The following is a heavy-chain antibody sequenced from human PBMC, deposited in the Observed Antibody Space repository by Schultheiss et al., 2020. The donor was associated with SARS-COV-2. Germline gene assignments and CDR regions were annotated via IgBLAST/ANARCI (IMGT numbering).Heavy chain of an antibody. CDR1: GGSISSYY. D-gene: IGHD6-6*01. CDR3: ARSSIAARYYFDY. Sequence: SETLSLTCTVSGGSISSYYWSWIRQPPGKGLEWIGEINHSGSTNYNPSLKSRVTISVDTSKNQFSLKLSSVTAADTAVYYCARSSIAARYYFDYWGQGTLVTVSS. CDR2: INHSGST. J-gene: IGHJ4*02. V-gene: IGHV4-59*01.